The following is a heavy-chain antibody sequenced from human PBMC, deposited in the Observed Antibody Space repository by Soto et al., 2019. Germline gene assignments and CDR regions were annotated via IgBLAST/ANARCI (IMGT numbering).Heavy chain of an antibody. D-gene: IGHD6-19*01. Sequence: EVQLVESGGGLVKPGGSLRLSCEASGFSFSRHSMNWVRQAPGKGLEWVSSIGNDPSYLYYAGSVKGRFTISRDDSKNTAYLQMNSLKTEDTAVYYCTRWSAVAGREEDYWGQGTLVTVSS. J-gene: IGHJ4*02. CDR2: IGNDPSYL. V-gene: IGHV3-21*04. CDR1: GFSFSRHS. CDR3: TRWSAVAGREEDY.